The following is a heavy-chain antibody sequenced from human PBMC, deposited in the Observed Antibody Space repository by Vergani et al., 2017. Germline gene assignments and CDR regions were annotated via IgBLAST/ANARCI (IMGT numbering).Heavy chain of an antibody. D-gene: IGHD3-3*01. J-gene: IGHJ3*02. V-gene: IGHV4-31*01. CDR1: GGSISSGGYY. CDR3: ARAPRAITIFGVVMGAFDI. CDR2: IYYSGST. Sequence: QVQLQESGPGLVKPSQTLSLTCTVSGGSISSGGYYWSWIRQHPGKGRGWIGYIYYSGSTYYNPSLKSLVTLSVDTSKNQFSLKLSSVTAAATAVYYCARAPRAITIFGVVMGAFDIWGQGTMVTVSS.